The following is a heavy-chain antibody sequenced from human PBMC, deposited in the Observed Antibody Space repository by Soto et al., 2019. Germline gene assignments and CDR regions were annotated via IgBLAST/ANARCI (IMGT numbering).Heavy chain of an antibody. CDR1: GGSINSGGYF. CDR3: ARFLTGYRFDT. D-gene: IGHD3-9*01. Sequence: QVQLQESGPGLVRPSETLSLTCSVSGGSINSGGYFWSWIRQHPGKGLEWIGYIYYSGTTYYTPPLTSRVNISIDSSKNQSSLNLTSVTAADTAVYYCARFLTGYRFDTWGQGTLVTVSS. V-gene: IGHV4-31*03. J-gene: IGHJ5*02. CDR2: IYYSGTT.